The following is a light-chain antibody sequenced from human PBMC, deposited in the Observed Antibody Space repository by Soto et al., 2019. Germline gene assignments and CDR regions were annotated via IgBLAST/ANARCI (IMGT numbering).Light chain of an antibody. J-gene: IGLJ3*02. V-gene: IGLV2-8*01. CDR1: SSDVGAYKY. Sequence: QSARTQPPSASWSPGQSVTISCTGTSSDVGAYKYVSWYQQYPGKAPKLMIYEVTKRPSGVPDRFSGSKSGNTASLTVSGLQAEDETDYYCTSYVGNDIWVFGGGTKLTVL. CDR2: EVT. CDR3: TSYVGNDIWV.